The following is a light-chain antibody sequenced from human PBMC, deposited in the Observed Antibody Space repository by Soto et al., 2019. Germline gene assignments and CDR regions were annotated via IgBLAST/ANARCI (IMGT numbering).Light chain of an antibody. CDR3: LQLNGYPRT. J-gene: IGKJ3*01. CDR1: QGVRTY. CDR2: SAS. V-gene: IGKV1-17*03. Sequence: DIQMSQSPSAMSASVGDRVTITCRASQGVRTYLAWFQQKPGKVPKRLIFSASSLQSGVPSRFSGNGSGTEFTLTISSLQPEDFATYYCLQLNGYPRTFGPGTKVDIK.